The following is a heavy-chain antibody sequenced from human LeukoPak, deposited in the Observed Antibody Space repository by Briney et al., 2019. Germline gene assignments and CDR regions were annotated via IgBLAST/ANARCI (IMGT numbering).Heavy chain of an antibody. Sequence: PGGSLRLSCAASGFTFDDYGMSWVRQAPGKGLEWVSGINWNGGSTGYADSVKGRFTISRGNAKNSLYLQMNSLRAEDTALYHCARMRYSSGWYAGDYWGQGTLVTVSS. J-gene: IGHJ4*02. CDR3: ARMRYSSGWYAGDY. V-gene: IGHV3-20*01. D-gene: IGHD6-19*01. CDR2: INWNGGST. CDR1: GFTFDDYG.